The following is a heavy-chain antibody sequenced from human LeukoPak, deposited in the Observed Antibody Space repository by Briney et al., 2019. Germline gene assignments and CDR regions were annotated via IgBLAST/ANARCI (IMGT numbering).Heavy chain of an antibody. J-gene: IGHJ6*02. D-gene: IGHD3-10*01. Sequence: SQTLSLTCAISGDSVSSESAAWNWIRQSPSRGLEWLGRTYYRSQWYNDYAVSVKSRISINPDTSKNQFSLQLSSVTPEDTAVYYCARGAYGSGNYYYYYGMDVWAQGTTVTVSS. CDR2: TYYRSQWYN. CDR1: GDSVSSESAA. CDR3: ARGAYGSGNYYYYYGMDV. V-gene: IGHV6-1*01.